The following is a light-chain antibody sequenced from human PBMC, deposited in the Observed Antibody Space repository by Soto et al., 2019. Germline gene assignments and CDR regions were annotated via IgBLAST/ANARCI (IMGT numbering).Light chain of an antibody. V-gene: IGKV3-11*01. Sequence: EILLTQSPATLSWSPGERATLSCRASQIFSSNLSCYHQKPGQAPRLLIYDASTRATGNRVRFSGSGSGTDFTLTISRLEPEDFAVYYCQQRSNWPSLTFGQGTRLEIK. CDR1: QIFSSN. J-gene: IGKJ5*01. CDR3: QQRSNWPSLT. CDR2: DAS.